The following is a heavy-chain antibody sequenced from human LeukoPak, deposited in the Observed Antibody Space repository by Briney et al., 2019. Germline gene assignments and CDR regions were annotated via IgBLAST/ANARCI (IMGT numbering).Heavy chain of an antibody. J-gene: IGHJ4*02. CDR3: ARVNYYFDSGGYYYYDY. D-gene: IGHD3-22*01. CDR1: GFTFSSYS. V-gene: IGHV3-7*01. Sequence: GGSLRLSCAASGFTFSSYSMNWVRQAPGKGLEWVANIKQDGSEKYYVDSVKGRFTISRDNAKNSLYLQMNSLRAEDTAVYYCARVNYYFDSGGYYYYDYWGQGTLVTVSS. CDR2: IKQDGSEK.